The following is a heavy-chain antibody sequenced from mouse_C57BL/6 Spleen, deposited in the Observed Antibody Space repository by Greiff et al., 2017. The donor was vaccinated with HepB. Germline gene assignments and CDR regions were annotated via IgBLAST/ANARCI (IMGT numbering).Heavy chain of an antibody. CDR3: ARRGYYGSSPDYFDY. Sequence: QVQLKQSGAELVRPGSSVKLSCKASGYTFTSYWMHWVKQRPIQGLEWIGNIDPSDSETHYNQKFKDKATLTVDKSSSTAYMQLSSLTSEDSAVYYCARRGYYGSSPDYFDYWGQGTTLTVSS. CDR2: IDPSDSET. J-gene: IGHJ2*01. V-gene: IGHV1-52*01. CDR1: GYTFTSYW. D-gene: IGHD1-1*01.